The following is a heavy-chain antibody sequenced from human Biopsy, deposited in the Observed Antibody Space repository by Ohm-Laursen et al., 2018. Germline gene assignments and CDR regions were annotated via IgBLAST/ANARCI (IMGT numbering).Heavy chain of an antibody. CDR3: ARLYRLDDYWNDDPPDAFDV. D-gene: IGHD3-3*01. J-gene: IGHJ3*01. CDR2: ISDRGST. V-gene: IGHV4-61*08. CDR1: GGSIGSSGDY. Sequence: TLSLTCTVSGGSIGSSGDYWSWIRQPPRKGLEWIGYISDRGSTNYNPSLRGRVTISVDTSKNQFSLKLTSVTAADTAVFFCARLYRLDDYWNDDPPDAFDVWGQGTMVTVSS.